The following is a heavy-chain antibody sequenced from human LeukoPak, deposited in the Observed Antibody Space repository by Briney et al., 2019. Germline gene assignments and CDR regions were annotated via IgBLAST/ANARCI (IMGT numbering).Heavy chain of an antibody. CDR1: GGSISSYY. CDR3: ARTSREGYNYGGPYFDY. CDR2: IYYSGST. D-gene: IGHD5-24*01. Sequence: PSETLSLTCTVSGGSISSYYWSWIRQPPGKGLEWIGYIYYSGSTNYNPSLKSRVTISVDTSKNQFSLKLSSVTAADTAVYYCARTSREGYNYGGPYFDYWGQGPLVTVSS. V-gene: IGHV4-59*08. J-gene: IGHJ4*02.